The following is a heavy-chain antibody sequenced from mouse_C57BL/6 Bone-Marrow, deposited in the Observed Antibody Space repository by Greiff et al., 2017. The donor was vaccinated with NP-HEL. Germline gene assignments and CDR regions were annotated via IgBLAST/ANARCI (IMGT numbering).Heavy chain of an antibody. D-gene: IGHD3-1*01. V-gene: IGHV1-59*01. Sequence: VQLQQSGAELVRPGTSVKLSCKASGYTFTSYWMHWVKQRPGQGLEWIGVIDPSDSYTNYNQKFKGKATLTVDTSSSTAYMQLSSLTSEDSAVYYCASTGGYAMDYWGQGTSVTVSS. CDR2: IDPSDSYT. J-gene: IGHJ4*01. CDR3: ASTGGYAMDY. CDR1: GYTFTSYW.